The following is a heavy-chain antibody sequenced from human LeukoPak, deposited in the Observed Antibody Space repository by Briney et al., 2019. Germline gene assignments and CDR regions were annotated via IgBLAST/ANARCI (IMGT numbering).Heavy chain of an antibody. J-gene: IGHJ4*02. CDR3: ARDRVGDRTLDY. D-gene: IGHD4-17*01. Sequence: GRSLRLSCAASGYTFSSYAMHWVRQAPGKGLEWVVVISYDGSNKYYADSVKGRFTISRDNSKNTLYLQMNSLRAEDTAVYYCARDRVGDRTLDYWGQGTLVTVSS. CDR1: GYTFSSYA. V-gene: IGHV3-30*04. CDR2: ISYDGSNK.